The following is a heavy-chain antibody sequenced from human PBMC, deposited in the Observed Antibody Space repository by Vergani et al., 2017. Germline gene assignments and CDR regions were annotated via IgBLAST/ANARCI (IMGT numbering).Heavy chain of an antibody. CDR3: ASEVVVAAATDTKRGYYGMDV. Sequence: QVQLVQSGAEVKKPGASVKVSCKASGYTFTSYYMHWVRQAPGQGLEWMGIINPSGGSTSYAQKFQGRVTMTRDTSTSTVYMELSSLRSEDTAVYYCASEVVVAAATDTKRGYYGMDVWGQGTTVTVSS. J-gene: IGHJ6*02. D-gene: IGHD2-15*01. CDR2: INPSGGST. V-gene: IGHV1-46*01. CDR1: GYTFTSYY.